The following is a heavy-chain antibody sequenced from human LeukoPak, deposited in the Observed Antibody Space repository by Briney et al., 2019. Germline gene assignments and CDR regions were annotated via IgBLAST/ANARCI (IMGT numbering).Heavy chain of an antibody. CDR3: ARRGPTGYYISHNWFDP. V-gene: IGHV4-34*01. Sequence: SETLSLTCAVYGGSFSGYYWSWIRQPPGKGLEWIGEINHSGSTNYNPSLKSRVTISVDTSKNQFSLKLSSVTAADTAVYYCARRGPTGYYISHNWFDPWGQGTLVTVSS. J-gene: IGHJ5*02. CDR2: INHSGST. CDR1: GGSFSGYY. D-gene: IGHD3-9*01.